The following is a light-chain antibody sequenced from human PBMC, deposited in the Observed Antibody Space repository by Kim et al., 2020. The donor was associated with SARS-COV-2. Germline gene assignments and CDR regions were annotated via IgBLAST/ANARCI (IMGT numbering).Light chain of an antibody. V-gene: IGKV1-17*01. CDR2: GGS. J-gene: IGKJ5*01. CDR1: QDIRND. CDR3: LQLNAYPIT. Sequence: ASVGDRVTITWRARQDIRNDLGWYQEDPGRAPKRLIYGGSSLRSGVPPRFSGSGSGRDFSPTTSSLQPQDFATYFCLQLNAYPITFVQGTRLEIK.